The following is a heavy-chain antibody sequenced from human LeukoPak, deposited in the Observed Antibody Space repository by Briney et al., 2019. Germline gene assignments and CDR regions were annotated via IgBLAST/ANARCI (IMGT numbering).Heavy chain of an antibody. CDR1: GFTFSNYA. J-gene: IGHJ4*02. CDR2: ISGSGTNK. Sequence: GGSLRLSCAASGFTFSNYAMSWVRQAPGKGLEWVSGISGSGTNKYYADSVKGRFTFSRDNSKNTLYLQMNSLRGEDTAVYYCASLGSANFWGQGTLVTVSS. CDR3: ASLGSANF. D-gene: IGHD3-10*01. V-gene: IGHV3-23*01.